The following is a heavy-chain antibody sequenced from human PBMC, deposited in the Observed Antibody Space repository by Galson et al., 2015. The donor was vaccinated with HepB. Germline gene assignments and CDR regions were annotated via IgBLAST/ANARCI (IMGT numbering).Heavy chain of an antibody. D-gene: IGHD5-18*01. Sequence: SLRLSCAASGFTFSSYSMKWVRQAPGKGLEWVSSISSSSDDIHYADSVKGRFTISRDNAQSLLFLQMNSLRADDTAVYYCARPHLYSNGWYEFWGQGTLVTVSS. CDR3: ARPHLYSNGWYEF. CDR1: GFTFSSYS. V-gene: IGHV3-21*01. CDR2: ISSSSDDI. J-gene: IGHJ5*01.